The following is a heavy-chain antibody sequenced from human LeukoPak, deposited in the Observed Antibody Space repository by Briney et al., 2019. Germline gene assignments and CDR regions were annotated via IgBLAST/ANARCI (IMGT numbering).Heavy chain of an antibody. D-gene: IGHD3-10*01. V-gene: IGHV3-48*04. CDR2: ISSSGSTV. CDR1: GFTFNIYS. J-gene: IGHJ4*02. Sequence: PGGSLRLSCAASGFTFNIYSMNWVRQAPGKGLEWVSFISSSGSTVYYADSVKGRFTISRDNANNSLYLQMNSLRAEDTAVYFCARRNYYGSGPNLDFWGQGALVTVSS. CDR3: ARRNYYGSGPNLDF.